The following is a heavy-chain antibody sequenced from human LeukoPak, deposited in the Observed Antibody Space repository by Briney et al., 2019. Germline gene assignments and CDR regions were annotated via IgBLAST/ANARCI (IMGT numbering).Heavy chain of an antibody. J-gene: IGHJ6*03. D-gene: IGHD6-6*01. V-gene: IGHV1-46*01. CDR1: GYTFTSYY. Sequence: GASVKVSCKASGYTFTSYYMHWARQAPGQGLEWMGIINPSGGSTSYAQKFQGRVTLTRDMSTSTVYMELSSLRSEDTAVYYCARDPPGLGYYYMDVWGKGTTVTVSS. CDR3: ARDPPGLGYYYMDV. CDR2: INPSGGST.